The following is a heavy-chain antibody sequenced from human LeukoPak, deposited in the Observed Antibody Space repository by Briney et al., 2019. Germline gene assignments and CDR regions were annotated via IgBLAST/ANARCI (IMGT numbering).Heavy chain of an antibody. CDR1: GYTFTGYY. V-gene: IGHV1-18*04. Sequence: ASVKVSCKASGYTFTGYYMHWVRQAPGQGLEWMGWISAYNGNTNYAQKLQGRVTMTTDTSTSTAYMELRSLRSDDTAVYYCARVRYGVVVPAAILHYYYYMDVWGKGTTVTVSS. D-gene: IGHD2-2*02. CDR3: ARVRYGVVVPAAILHYYYYMDV. CDR2: ISAYNGNT. J-gene: IGHJ6*03.